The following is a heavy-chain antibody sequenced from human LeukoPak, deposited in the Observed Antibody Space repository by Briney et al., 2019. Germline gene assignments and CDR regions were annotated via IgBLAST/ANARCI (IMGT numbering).Heavy chain of an antibody. CDR1: GYSFSSYW. CDR3: ARRLGGADVFDI. Sequence: GESLKISCKGSGYSFSSYWIAWVRQMPGKGLEWMGIIYPGDSDSKYSRSFQGQVTTSADKSINTAYLQWSSLKASDSAMYYCARRLGGADVFDIWGQGTMVTVSS. D-gene: IGHD3-16*01. V-gene: IGHV5-51*01. J-gene: IGHJ3*02. CDR2: IYPGDSDS.